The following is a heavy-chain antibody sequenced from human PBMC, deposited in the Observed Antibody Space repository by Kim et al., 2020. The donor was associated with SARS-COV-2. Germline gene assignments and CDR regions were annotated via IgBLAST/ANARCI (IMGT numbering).Heavy chain of an antibody. CDR3: ARGPRGLRLLVYYYGMDV. J-gene: IGHJ6*02. D-gene: IGHD5-12*01. V-gene: IGHV4-34*01. Sequence: RRVTISVDTSKNQFSLKLSSVTAADTAVYYCARGPRGLRLLVYYYGMDVWGQGTTVTVSS.